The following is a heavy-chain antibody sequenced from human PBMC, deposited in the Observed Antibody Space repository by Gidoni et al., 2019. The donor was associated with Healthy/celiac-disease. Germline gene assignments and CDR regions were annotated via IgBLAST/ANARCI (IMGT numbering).Heavy chain of an antibody. Sequence: QVQLQQWGAGLLKPSETLSLTCAVYGGSFSGYYWSWIRQPPGKGLEWIGEINHSGSTNSNPSLKSRVTISVDTSKNQFSLKLSSVTAADTAVYYCARAGPWELLDYWGQGTLVTVSS. CDR2: INHSGST. D-gene: IGHD1-26*01. CDR3: ARAGPWELLDY. V-gene: IGHV4-34*01. CDR1: GGSFSGYY. J-gene: IGHJ4*02.